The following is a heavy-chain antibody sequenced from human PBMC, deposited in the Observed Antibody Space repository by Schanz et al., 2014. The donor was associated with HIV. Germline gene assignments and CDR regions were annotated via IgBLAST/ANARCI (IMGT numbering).Heavy chain of an antibody. D-gene: IGHD1-1*01. CDR2: ISYDGSNK. J-gene: IGHJ5*02. V-gene: IGHV3-30*03. Sequence: QVQLVESGGGVVQPGRSLRLSCAASGFTFSSYGMHWVRQAPGKGLEWVAVISYDGSNKYYADSVKGRFTISRDNSKNTLYLQMNSLRAEDTAVYYCARENWDVAIGYSWGQGVLVIVSA. CDR1: GFTFSSYG. CDR3: ARENWDVAIGYS.